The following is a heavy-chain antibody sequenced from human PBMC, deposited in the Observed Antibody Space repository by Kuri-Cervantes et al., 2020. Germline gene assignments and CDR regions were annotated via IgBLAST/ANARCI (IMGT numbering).Heavy chain of an antibody. D-gene: IGHD1-26*01. Sequence: LKISCAASGFTFSSYAMHWVRQAPGKGLEWVAVISYDGSNKYYADSVKGRFTISRDNSKNTLYLQMNSLRAEDTAVYYCARDFLGGAFDIWGQGTMVTVSS. V-gene: IGHV3-30-3*01. J-gene: IGHJ3*02. CDR2: ISYDGSNK. CDR3: ARDFLGGAFDI. CDR1: GFTFSSYA.